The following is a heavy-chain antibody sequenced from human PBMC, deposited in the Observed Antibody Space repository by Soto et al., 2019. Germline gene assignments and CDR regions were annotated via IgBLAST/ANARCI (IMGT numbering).Heavy chain of an antibody. CDR2: INAGNGNT. V-gene: IGHV1-3*01. Sequence: GASVKVSCKASGYTFTSYAMHWVRQAPGQRLEWMGWINAGNGNTKYSQKFQGRVTITRDTSASTAYMELSSLRSEDTAVYYCARDASNYVGWLPRKNWFDPWGQGTLVTVSS. CDR3: ARDASNYVGWLPRKNWFDP. J-gene: IGHJ5*02. CDR1: GYTFTSYA. D-gene: IGHD4-4*01.